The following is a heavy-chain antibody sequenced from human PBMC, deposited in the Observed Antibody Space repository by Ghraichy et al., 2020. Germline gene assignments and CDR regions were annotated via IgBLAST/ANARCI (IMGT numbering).Heavy chain of an antibody. CDR1: GDSVSSNSAA. D-gene: IGHD6-19*01. CDR3: ARDNQLVVSSVAGLPLPAFDI. CDR2: TYYRSKWYN. Sequence: SQTLSLTCAISGDSVSSNSAAWNWIRQSPSRGLEWLGRTYYRSKWYNDYAVSVKSRITINPDTSKNQFSLQLNSVTPEDTAVYYCARDNQLVVSSVAGLPLPAFDIWGQGTMVTVSS. J-gene: IGHJ3*02. V-gene: IGHV6-1*01.